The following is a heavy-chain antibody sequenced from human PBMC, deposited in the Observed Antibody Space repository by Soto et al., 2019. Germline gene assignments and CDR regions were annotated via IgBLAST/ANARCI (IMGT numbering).Heavy chain of an antibody. J-gene: IGHJ4*02. CDR1: GYSFTSYG. D-gene: IGHD2-8*01. CDR2: ISPYSGNT. Sequence: QVQLVQSGAEVKEPGASVKVSCMASGYSFTSYGLIWLRQAPGQRLEWMGWISPYSGNTNYAQKLQGRVTMTTDTSTNTAYMELRSLRSDDTAVYYCARQVGVNPHFDYWGQGTLVAVSS. V-gene: IGHV1-18*01. CDR3: ARQVGVNPHFDY.